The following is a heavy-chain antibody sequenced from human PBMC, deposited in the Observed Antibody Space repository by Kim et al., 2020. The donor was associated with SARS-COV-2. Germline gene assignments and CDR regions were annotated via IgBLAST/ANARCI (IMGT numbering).Heavy chain of an antibody. J-gene: IGHJ1*01. CDR1: GGSISSSSYY. CDR2: IYYSGST. V-gene: IGHV4-39*01. CDR3: ARKGVTKGAEYFQH. D-gene: IGHD4-17*01. Sequence: SETLSLTCTVSGGSISSSSYYWGWIRQPPGKGLEWIGSIYYSGSTYYNPSLKSRVTISVDTSKNQFSLKLSSVTAADTAVYYCARKGVTKGAEYFQHWGQGTLVTVSS.